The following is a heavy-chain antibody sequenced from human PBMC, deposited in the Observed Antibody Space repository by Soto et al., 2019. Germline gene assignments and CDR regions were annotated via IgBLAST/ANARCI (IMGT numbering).Heavy chain of an antibody. V-gene: IGHV3-33*01. CDR2: IWYDGSNK. CDR3: AIDLGDYPNELNWFDP. Sequence: TGGSLRLSCAASGFTFSSYGMHWVRQAPGKGLEWVAVIWYDGSNKYYADSVKGRFTISRDNSKNTLYLQMNSLRAEDTAVYYCAIDLGDYPNELNWFDPWGQGTLVTVSS. CDR1: GFTFSSYG. J-gene: IGHJ5*02. D-gene: IGHD4-17*01.